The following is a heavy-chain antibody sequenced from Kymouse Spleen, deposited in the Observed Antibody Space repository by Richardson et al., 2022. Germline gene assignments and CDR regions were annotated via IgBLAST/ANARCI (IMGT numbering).Heavy chain of an antibody. Sequence: EVQLVESGGGLVKPGGSLRLSCAASGFTFSNAWMSWVRQAPGKGLEWVGRIKSKTDGGTTDYAAPVKGRFTISRDDSKNTLYLQMNSLKTEDTAVYYCTTEITMARYYYYGMDVWGQGTTVTVSS. V-gene: IGHV3-15*01. J-gene: IGHJ6*02. D-gene: IGHD3-10*01. CDR1: GFTFSNAW. CDR3: TTEITMARYYYYGMDV. CDR2: IKSKTDGGTT.